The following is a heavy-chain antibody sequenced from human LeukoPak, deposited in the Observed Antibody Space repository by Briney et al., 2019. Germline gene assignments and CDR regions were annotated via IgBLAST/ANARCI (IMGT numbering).Heavy chain of an antibody. J-gene: IGHJ4*02. CDR1: GFTFSSYS. D-gene: IGHD1-26*01. CDR2: ISSSSSYI. CDR3: AKEGGVYFDY. V-gene: IGHV3-21*04. Sequence: GGSLRLSCAASGFTFSSYSMNWVRQAPGKGLEWVSSISSSSSYIYYADSVKGRFTISRDNAKNTLYLQMNSLRAEDTAVYYCAKEGGVYFDYWGQGTLVTVSS.